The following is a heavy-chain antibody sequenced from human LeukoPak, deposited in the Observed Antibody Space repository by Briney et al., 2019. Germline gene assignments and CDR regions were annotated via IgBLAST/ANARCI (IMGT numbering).Heavy chain of an antibody. V-gene: IGHV3-21*01. Sequence: GGSLRLSCAASGLTFSSYGMNWVRQAPGKGLEWVSSISTSSSYIYYADSVKGRFTISRDNAKKSLYLQMNSLRAEDTAVYYCARAVGATRVIDYYYYYMDVWGKGTTVTVSS. CDR1: GLTFSSYG. D-gene: IGHD1-26*01. J-gene: IGHJ6*03. CDR3: ARAVGATRVIDYYYYYMDV. CDR2: ISTSSSYI.